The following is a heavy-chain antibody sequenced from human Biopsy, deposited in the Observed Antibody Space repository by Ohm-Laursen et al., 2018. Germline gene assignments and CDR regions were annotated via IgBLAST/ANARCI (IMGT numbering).Heavy chain of an antibody. J-gene: IGHJ6*02. CDR1: GESFNGYY. V-gene: IGHV4-34*01. CDR2: INHSGRT. Sequence: GTLSLTCPVYGESFNGYYWSWIRQTPGKGLEWIGEINHSGRTNYNPSLKSRVTVSVDTSKNQFSLKVRSVTAADTAVYYCVRGVDYYDPYHYYALDVWGQGTTVTVSS. CDR3: VRGVDYYDPYHYYALDV. D-gene: IGHD3-22*01.